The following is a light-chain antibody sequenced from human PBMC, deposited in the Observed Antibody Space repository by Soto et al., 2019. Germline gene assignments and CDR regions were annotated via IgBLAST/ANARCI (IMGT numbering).Light chain of an antibody. J-gene: IGKJ1*01. Sequence: EVVMRQSPATLSVSPGERVTLSCRASQSVSNKLAWYQQKPGQAPRLLIYDASGRAGSVPARLSGSGSGTEFTLTISSLQSEDFAVYFCQQYDDWPPTSGQGTKVDIK. CDR3: QQYDDWPPT. CDR1: QSVSNK. V-gene: IGKV3-15*01. CDR2: DAS.